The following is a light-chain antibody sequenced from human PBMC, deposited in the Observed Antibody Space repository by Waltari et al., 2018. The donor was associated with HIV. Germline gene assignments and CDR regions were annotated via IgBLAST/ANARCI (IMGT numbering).Light chain of an antibody. V-gene: IGKV1-39*01. CDR3: QQSYSTLWT. CDR2: AAS. CDR1: QSSSSY. J-gene: IGKJ1*01. Sequence: DIQMTQSPSSLTASVGDRVTITCRASQSSSSYLNWYQQKPGKAPKLLIYAASSLQSGVPSRFSGSGFGTDFTLTISSLQPEDFATYYCQQSYSTLWTFGQGTKVEIK.